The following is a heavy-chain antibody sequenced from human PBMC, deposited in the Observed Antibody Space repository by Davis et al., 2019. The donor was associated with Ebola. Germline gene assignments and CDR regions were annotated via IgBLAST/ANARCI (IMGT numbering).Heavy chain of an antibody. J-gene: IGHJ6*02. CDR1: GFTFSSYE. Sequence: GGSLRLSCAASGFTFSSYEMNWVRQAPGKGLEWVSYISSSGSTIYYADSVKGRFTISRDNAKNSLYLQMNSLRVEDTGVYYCARDGWYYDFWSGYYITSNYGMDVWGQGTTVTVSS. V-gene: IGHV3-48*03. D-gene: IGHD3-3*01. CDR3: ARDGWYYDFWSGYYITSNYGMDV. CDR2: ISSSGSTI.